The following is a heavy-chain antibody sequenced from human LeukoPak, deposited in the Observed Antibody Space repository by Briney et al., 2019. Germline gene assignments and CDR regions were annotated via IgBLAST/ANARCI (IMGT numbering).Heavy chain of an antibody. J-gene: IGHJ1*01. V-gene: IGHV4-61*02. CDR3: ARVAAGSVAEYFQH. CDR1: GGSISSGSYY. CDR2: IYTSGST. D-gene: IGHD6-13*01. Sequence: PSETLSLTCTVSGGSISSGSYYGSWIRQPAGKGLEWIGRIYTSGSTNYNPSLKSRVTISVDTSNNQFSLKLSSVTAADTAVYYCARVAAGSVAEYFQHWGQGTLVTVSS.